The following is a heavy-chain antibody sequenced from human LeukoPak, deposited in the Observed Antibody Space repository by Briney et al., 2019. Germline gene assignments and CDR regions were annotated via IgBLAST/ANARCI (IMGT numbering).Heavy chain of an antibody. J-gene: IGHJ5*01. D-gene: IGHD6-6*01. Sequence: SETLSLTCTVYGGSISSSSYYWGWIRQPPGKGLEWIGTIYYSGSTYYNPSLKSRVTISVDTSKNQFSLKLSSVTAADTAVYYCARLATPSTMAARGRSWFESWGQGTLVTVSS. V-gene: IGHV4-39*01. CDR1: GGSISSSSYY. CDR3: ARLATPSTMAARGRSWFES. CDR2: IYYSGST.